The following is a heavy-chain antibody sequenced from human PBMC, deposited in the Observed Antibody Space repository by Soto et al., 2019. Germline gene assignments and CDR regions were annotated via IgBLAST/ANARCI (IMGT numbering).Heavy chain of an antibody. J-gene: IGHJ6*03. V-gene: IGHV3-66*01. CDR1: GFTVSSNY. D-gene: IGHD1-7*01. CDR3: ARGGHYIWNYVLAGRYYYYYMDV. Sequence: EVQLVESGGGLVQPGGSLRLSCAASGFTVSSNYMSWVRQAPGKGLEWVSVIDSGGSTYYADSVKGRFTISTDNSKNKLDLQMNSLRAEDTAVYYCARGGHYIWNYVLAGRYYYYYMDVLGKGTTVTVSS. CDR2: IDSGGST.